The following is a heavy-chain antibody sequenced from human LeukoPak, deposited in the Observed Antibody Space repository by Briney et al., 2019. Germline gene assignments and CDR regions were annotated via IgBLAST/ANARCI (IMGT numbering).Heavy chain of an antibody. J-gene: IGHJ3*01. D-gene: IGHD3-10*02. CDR1: GDSVSSNSAT. CDR3: ARDSDMYGGVTENAFDL. Sequence: SQTLSLTCAISGDSVSSNSATWNGIRQSPSRGLEWLGRTYYRSKWYNDYAVSVKSRITINPDTSKNQFSLQLNSVTPEDTAVYYCARDSDMYGGVTENAFDLWGQGSMVTVSS. CDR2: TYYRSKWYN. V-gene: IGHV6-1*01.